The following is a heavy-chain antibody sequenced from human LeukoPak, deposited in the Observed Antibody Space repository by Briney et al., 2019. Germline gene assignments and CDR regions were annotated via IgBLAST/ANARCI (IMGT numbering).Heavy chain of an antibody. CDR3: ARIPFLSGGFYYFDY. CDR2: IYYSGST. J-gene: IGHJ4*02. D-gene: IGHD2-2*02. CDR1: GGSISSFY. V-gene: IGHV4-59*01. Sequence: PSETLSLTCTVSGGSISSFYWSWIRQPPGKGLECIGYIYYSGSTNYTPSLKSRVTISVDTSKNQFSLKLSSVTAADTAVYYCARIPFLSGGFYYFDYWGQGTLVTVSS.